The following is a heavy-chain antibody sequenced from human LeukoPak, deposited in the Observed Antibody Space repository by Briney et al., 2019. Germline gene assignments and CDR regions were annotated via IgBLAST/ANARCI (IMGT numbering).Heavy chain of an antibody. CDR1: GGSISSYY. V-gene: IGHV4-59*01. D-gene: IGHD6-19*01. CDR2: IHYSGST. Sequence: PPETLSLTCTVSGGSISSYYWSWIRQPPGKGLEWIGYIHYSGSTNYNPSLNSRVTMSVDTSKNQFSLKLTSVTAADTAVYYCARQSSGCYDFWGQGTLVTVSS. CDR3: ARQSSGCYDF. J-gene: IGHJ4*02.